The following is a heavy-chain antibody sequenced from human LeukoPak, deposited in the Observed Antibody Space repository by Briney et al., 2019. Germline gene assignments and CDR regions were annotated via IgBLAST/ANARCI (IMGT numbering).Heavy chain of an antibody. Sequence: SETLSLTCAVYGGSFSGYYWSWIRQPPGKGLKWIGEINHSGSTNHNPSLKSRVTISVDTSKNQFSLKLSSVTAADTAVYYCARETPDYGDGGDAFDIWGQGTMVTVSS. V-gene: IGHV4-34*01. CDR3: ARETPDYGDGGDAFDI. J-gene: IGHJ3*02. CDR1: GGSFSGYY. D-gene: IGHD4-17*01. CDR2: INHSGST.